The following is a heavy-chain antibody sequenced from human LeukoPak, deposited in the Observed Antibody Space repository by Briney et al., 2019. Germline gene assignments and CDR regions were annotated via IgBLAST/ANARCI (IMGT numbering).Heavy chain of an antibody. V-gene: IGHV1-3*01. Sequence: ASVKVSCTTSGYTFSDYAVQWVRQAPGQRLEWMGWINAGNGKIRYSQKFQDRVTISRDTSATTAYLDLSSLKSEDTAVYYCARARWTSTVTTYYLDFWGQGTLVTVSS. CDR2: INAGNGKI. D-gene: IGHD4-17*01. CDR3: ARARWTSTVTTYYLDF. CDR1: GYTFSDYA. J-gene: IGHJ4*02.